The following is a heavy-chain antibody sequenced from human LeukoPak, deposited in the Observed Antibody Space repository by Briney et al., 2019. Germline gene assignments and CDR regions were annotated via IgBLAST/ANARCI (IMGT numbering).Heavy chain of an antibody. Sequence: ASVRVSCKATGYTFTDYGISWVRQAPGQGLEWMGWIRTYNGDTNYAQKLQGRVSMTTDTSTSTAYMELRSLRSDDAAVYYCARDQNIEASAGIWGQGTMVTVSS. CDR3: ARDQNIEASAGI. V-gene: IGHV1-18*01. CDR2: IRTYNGDT. D-gene: IGHD6-13*01. CDR1: GYTFTDYG. J-gene: IGHJ3*02.